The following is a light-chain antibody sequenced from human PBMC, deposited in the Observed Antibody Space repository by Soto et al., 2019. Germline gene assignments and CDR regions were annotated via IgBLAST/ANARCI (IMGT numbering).Light chain of an antibody. CDR1: QSLVHSDGNPY. J-gene: IGKJ4*01. CDR3: MQTTQFPLT. Sequence: DIVLPQPPLSSPVTLGQPASISCRSSQSLVHSDGNPYLNWLQQRPGQPPRLLIYEVSNRFSGVPDRCSGSGAGTDFTLEISRVEAEDVGVYYCMQTTQFPLTFGGGTKVEIK. CDR2: EVS. V-gene: IGKV2-24*01.